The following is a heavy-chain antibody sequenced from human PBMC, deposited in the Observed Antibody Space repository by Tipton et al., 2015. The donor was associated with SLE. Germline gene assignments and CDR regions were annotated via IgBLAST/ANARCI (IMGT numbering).Heavy chain of an antibody. CDR3: ARGVDGGEPGY. CDR2: IYHSGST. J-gene: IGHJ4*02. CDR1: GDSISSGYY. Sequence: TLSLTCTVYGDSISSGYYWGWIRHPPGKGLEWIGNIYHSGSTYYNPSLKSRVTISVDTSKNHFSRELTSVTAADTAVYYCARGVDGGEPGYWGQGTLVTVSS. D-gene: IGHD1-14*01. V-gene: IGHV4-38-2*02.